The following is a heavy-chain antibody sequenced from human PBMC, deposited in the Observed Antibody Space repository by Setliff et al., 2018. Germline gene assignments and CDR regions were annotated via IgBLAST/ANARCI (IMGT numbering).Heavy chain of an antibody. J-gene: IGHJ6*02. D-gene: IGHD1-26*01. V-gene: IGHV4-34*01. CDR1: GGSFSGYY. CDR2: VNYNGNT. Sequence: PSETLSLTCAVYGGSFSGYYWNWIRQSPGKGLEWIGEVNYNGNTNYNPSLKSRVTISEDSSKNQFSLKLTSVTAADTAVYYCARDQWVRSPPLSFSYGMDVWGQGTTVTAP. CDR3: ARDQWVRSPPLSFSYGMDV.